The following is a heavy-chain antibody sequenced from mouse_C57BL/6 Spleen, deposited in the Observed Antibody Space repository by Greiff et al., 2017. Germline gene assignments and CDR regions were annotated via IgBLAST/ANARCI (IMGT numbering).Heavy chain of an antibody. V-gene: IGHV1-85*01. J-gene: IGHJ2*01. Sequence: VKLQESGPELVKPGASVKLSCKASGYTFTSYDINWVKQRPGQGLEWIGWIYPRDGSTKYNEKFKGKATLTVDTSSSTAYMELHSLTSEDSAVYFCARRGYYGSREYFDYWGQGTTLTVSS. CDR2: IYPRDGST. CDR1: GYTFTSYD. CDR3: ARRGYYGSREYFDY. D-gene: IGHD1-1*01.